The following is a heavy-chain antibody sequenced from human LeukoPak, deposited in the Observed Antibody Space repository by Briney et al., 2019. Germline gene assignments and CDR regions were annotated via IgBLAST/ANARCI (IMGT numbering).Heavy chain of an antibody. CDR2: IYYSGST. Sequence: SETLSLTCTVSGGSISSYYWSWIRQPPGKGLGWIGYIYYSGSTNYNPSLKSRVTISVDTSKNQFSLKLSSVTAADTAVYYCARHLPDYYGSGSSWDWFDPWGQGTLVTVSS. J-gene: IGHJ5*02. V-gene: IGHV4-59*08. D-gene: IGHD3-10*01. CDR1: GGSISSYY. CDR3: ARHLPDYYGSGSSWDWFDP.